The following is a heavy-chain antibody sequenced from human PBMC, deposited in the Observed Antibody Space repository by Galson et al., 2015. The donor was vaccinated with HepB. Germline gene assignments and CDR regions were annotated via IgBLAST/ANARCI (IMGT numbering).Heavy chain of an antibody. CDR2: MSYDGANK. CDR3: AKPKGDYYSYYYYMDV. Sequence: SLRLSCAASGFTFSNSGMRWVRQAPGKGLEWVAVMSYDGANKYYADSVKVRFTISRDNSKDTLYLQMNSLRAEDTAVYYCAKPKGDYYSYYYYMDVWGKGTTVTVSS. J-gene: IGHJ6*03. CDR1: GFTFSNSG. V-gene: IGHV3-30*18. D-gene: IGHD2-21*01.